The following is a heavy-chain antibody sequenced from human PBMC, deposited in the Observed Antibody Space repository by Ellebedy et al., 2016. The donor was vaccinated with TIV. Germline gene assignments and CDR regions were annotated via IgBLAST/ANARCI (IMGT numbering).Heavy chain of an antibody. J-gene: IGHJ4*02. CDR1: GLTFSTYV. CDR3: AKNVIRKRVAGLNDY. D-gene: IGHD6-19*01. V-gene: IGHV3-23*01. CDR2: INDNGNST. Sequence: GGSLRLXCVASGLTFSTYVMSWVRQAPGKGLECVSTINDNGNSTYFADSVKGRFTISRDNSKNTLYLQMNSLRAEDTGVYYCAKNVIRKRVAGLNDYWGQGTLVIVS.